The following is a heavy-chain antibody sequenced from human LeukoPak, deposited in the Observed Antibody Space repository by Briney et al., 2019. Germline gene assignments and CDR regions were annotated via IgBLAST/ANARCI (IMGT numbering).Heavy chain of an antibody. D-gene: IGHD2-15*01. J-gene: IGHJ2*01. Sequence: PGGSLRLSCAASGFTFSSHVMNGVRQAPGKGLEWVSYIRNSGTTIYYADSVKGRFTISRDNAENSLYLQMNSLRADDTAVYYCARDDCSGGSCNWYFDLWGRGTRVTVSS. CDR2: IRNSGTTI. CDR1: GFTFSSHV. V-gene: IGHV3-48*03. CDR3: ARDDCSGGSCNWYFDL.